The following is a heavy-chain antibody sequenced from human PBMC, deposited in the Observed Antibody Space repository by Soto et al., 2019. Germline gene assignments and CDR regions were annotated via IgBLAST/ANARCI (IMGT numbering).Heavy chain of an antibody. D-gene: IGHD3-16*01. CDR2: ISYDGSYK. Sequence: QVQLVESGGGVVQPGRSLRLSCAASGFTFSSYGMHWVRQAPGRGLEWVAVISYDGSYKYYADSVKGRFTISRDNSKNTLYLQMNSLRAEDTAVYYCAKWNGGFDFWGQGTLVTVSS. V-gene: IGHV3-30*18. J-gene: IGHJ4*02. CDR1: GFTFSSYG. CDR3: AKWNGGFDF.